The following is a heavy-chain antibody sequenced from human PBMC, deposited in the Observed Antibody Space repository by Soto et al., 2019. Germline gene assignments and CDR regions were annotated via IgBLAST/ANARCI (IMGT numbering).Heavy chain of an antibody. D-gene: IGHD3-16*02. CDR1: GYTFTSYG. Sequence: ASVKVSCKASGYTFTSYGISWVRQAPGQGLEGMGWTSAYNGNTKYAQKLPGRVTMTTDTSTITAYIELRNLSSNDTAVYYWARPISLQKDYYMDVWGKVTKVT. J-gene: IGHJ6*03. V-gene: IGHV1-18*01. CDR2: TSAYNGNT. CDR3: ARPISLQKDYYMDV.